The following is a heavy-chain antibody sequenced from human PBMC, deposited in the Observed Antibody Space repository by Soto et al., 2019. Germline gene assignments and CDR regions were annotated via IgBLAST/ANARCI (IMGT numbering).Heavy chain of an antibody. D-gene: IGHD3-10*01. CDR3: ARAYYYGSGSYYNDYYGMDV. Sequence: GGSLRLSCAASGFTFSSYSMNWVRQAPGKGLEWVSSISSSSSYIYYADSVKGRFTISRDNAKNSLYLQMNSLRAEDTAVYYCARAYYYGSGSYYNDYYGMDVWGQGTTVTVSS. J-gene: IGHJ6*02. CDR1: GFTFSSYS. CDR2: ISSSSSYI. V-gene: IGHV3-21*01.